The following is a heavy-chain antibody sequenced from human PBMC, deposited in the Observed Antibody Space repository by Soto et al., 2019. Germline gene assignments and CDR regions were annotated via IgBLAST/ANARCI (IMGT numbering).Heavy chain of an antibody. D-gene: IGHD6-19*01. CDR2: IYYSGST. CDR1: GGSLSSYN. CDR3: ARGQWLVPPDY. Sequence: PSETLSLTCTVSGGSLSSYNWSWIRQPPGKGLEWIGYIYYSGSTNYNPSLKSRVTISVDTSKNQFSLKLSSVTAADTAVYYCARGQWLVPPDYWGQGTLVTVSS. J-gene: IGHJ4*02. V-gene: IGHV4-59*01.